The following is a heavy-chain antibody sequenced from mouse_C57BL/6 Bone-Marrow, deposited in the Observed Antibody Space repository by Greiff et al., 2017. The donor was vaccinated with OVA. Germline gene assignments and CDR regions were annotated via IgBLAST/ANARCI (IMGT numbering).Heavy chain of an antibody. D-gene: IGHD1-1*01. J-gene: IGHJ2*01. V-gene: IGHV1-84*01. CDR2: IYPGSGNT. CDR1: GYTFTDYY. Sequence: VVESGPELVKPGASVKISCKASGYTFTDYYINWVKQRPGQGLEWIGWIYPGSGNTKYNEKFKGKATLTVDTSSSTAYMQLSSLTSEDSAVYFCARKVTTVVDAYYFDYWGQGTTLTVSS. CDR3: ARKVTTVVDAYYFDY.